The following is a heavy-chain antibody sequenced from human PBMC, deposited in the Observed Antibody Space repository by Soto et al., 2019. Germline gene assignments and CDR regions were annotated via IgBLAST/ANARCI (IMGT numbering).Heavy chain of an antibody. J-gene: IGHJ4*02. CDR3: AKRGYFYCSNWLKNKDYFDY. CDR2: ISGSGGST. D-gene: IGHD2-2*01. CDR1: GFTFSSYA. V-gene: IGHV3-23*01. Sequence: PGGSLRLSCAASGFTFSSYAMSWVRQAPGKGLEWVSAISGSGGSTYYADSVKGRFTIPRDNSKNTLYLQMNSLRAEDTAVYYGAKRGYFYCSNWLKNKDYFDYWGQGTLVTVSS.